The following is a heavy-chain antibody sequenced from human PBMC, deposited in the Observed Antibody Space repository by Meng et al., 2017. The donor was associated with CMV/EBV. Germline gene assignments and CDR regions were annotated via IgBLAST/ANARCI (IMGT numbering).Heavy chain of an antibody. J-gene: IGHJ5*02. Sequence: AASGSTVSSYAMTWVRQAPGKGLKWVSVIYSGGSSTYYADSVKGRFTISRDNSKNTLYLQMNSLRAEDTAVYYCAKAFSDGYNCFDTWGQGTLVTVSS. CDR1: GSTVSSYA. CDR3: AKAFSDGYNCFDT. V-gene: IGHV3-23*03. D-gene: IGHD5-24*01. CDR2: IYSGGSST.